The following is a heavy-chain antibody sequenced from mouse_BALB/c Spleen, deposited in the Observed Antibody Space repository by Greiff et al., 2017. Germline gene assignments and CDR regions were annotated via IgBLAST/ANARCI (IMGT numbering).Heavy chain of an antibody. CDR1: GFAFSSYD. CDR3: ARHLTTATSYWYFDV. D-gene: IGHD1-2*01. J-gene: IGHJ1*01. CDR2: ISSGGGST. V-gene: IGHV5-12-1*01. Sequence: EVKLMESGGGLVKPGGSLKLSCAASGFAFSSYDMSWVRQTPEKRLEWVAYISSGGGSTYYPDTVKGRFTISRDNAKNTLYLQMSSLKSEDTAMYYCARHLTTATSYWYFDVWGAGTTVTVSS.